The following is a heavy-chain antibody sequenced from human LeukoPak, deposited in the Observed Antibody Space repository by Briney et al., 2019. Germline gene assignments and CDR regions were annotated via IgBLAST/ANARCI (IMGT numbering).Heavy chain of an antibody. V-gene: IGHV3-30*02. CDR3: ARDGLRRPPTPYCGGDCPLDY. CDR1: GFTFSSYD. Sequence: GGSLRLSCVASGFTFSSYDMHWVRQAPGKGLEWVAFLQYDGNNKYYADSVKGRFTISRDNSKNTLYLQMNSLRVEDTAMYYCARDGLRRPPTPYCGGDCPLDYWGQGTLVSVSS. J-gene: IGHJ4*02. D-gene: IGHD2-21*02. CDR2: LQYDGNNK.